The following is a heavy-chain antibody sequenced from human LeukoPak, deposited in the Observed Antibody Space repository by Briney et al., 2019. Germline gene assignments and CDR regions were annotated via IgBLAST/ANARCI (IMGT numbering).Heavy chain of an antibody. D-gene: IGHD2-15*01. CDR1: GGSISSYY. CDR2: IYSNGHP. V-gene: IGHV4-4*07. Sequence: SETPSLTCTVSGGSISSYYWSWLRQPAGKGLEWIGRIYSNGHPNYNPSLQSRVTMSVDTSKNQVSLRLTSVTAADTAVYYCARGPSGAFGFDPWGQGTLVIVSS. J-gene: IGHJ5*02. CDR3: ARGPSGAFGFDP.